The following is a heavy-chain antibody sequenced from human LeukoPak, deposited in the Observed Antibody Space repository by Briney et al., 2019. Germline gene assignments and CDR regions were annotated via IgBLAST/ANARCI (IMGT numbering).Heavy chain of an antibody. V-gene: IGHV1-46*01. CDR1: GYTFTSYY. Sequence: ASVKVSCKASGYTFTSYYMHWVRQAPGQGLEWMGIINPSGGSTSYAQKFQGRVTMTRDMSTSTVYMELSSLRSEDTAVYYCARDPLTRVVVAATKSLNYYYYYMDVWGKGTTVTVSS. CDR2: INPSGGST. J-gene: IGHJ6*03. CDR3: ARDPLTRVVVAATKSLNYYYYYMDV. D-gene: IGHD2-15*01.